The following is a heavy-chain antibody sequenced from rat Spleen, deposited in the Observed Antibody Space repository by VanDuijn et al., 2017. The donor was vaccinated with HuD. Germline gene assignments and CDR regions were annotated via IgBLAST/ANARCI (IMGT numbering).Heavy chain of an antibody. Sequence: EVHLVESDGGLVQPGRSLKLSCVASGFTFSNYGMAWVRQAPKKGLEWVASITNTGGSTYYPDSVKGRFTISRDNAKSTLYLQMNSLRSEDTATYYCARQTTDYWGQGVMVTVSS. D-gene: IGHD1-11*01. CDR1: GFTFSNYG. CDR2: ITNTGGST. CDR3: ARQTTDY. V-gene: IGHV5-31*01. J-gene: IGHJ2*01.